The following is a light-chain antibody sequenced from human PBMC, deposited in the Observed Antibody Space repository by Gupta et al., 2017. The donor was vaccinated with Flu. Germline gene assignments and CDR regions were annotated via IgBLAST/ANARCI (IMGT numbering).Light chain of an antibody. V-gene: IGLV2-8*01. CDR3: SSYAGSNNVEV. J-gene: IGLJ3*02. CDR2: EVT. CDR1: SSYVGGYNY. Sequence: VTISCTGTSSYVGGYNYVSWYQQHTGKAPKLLIYEVTKRPSGVPDRFSGSKSGNTAFLTLSRLQAEDGADYYCSSYAGSNNVEVFGGGTKLTVL.